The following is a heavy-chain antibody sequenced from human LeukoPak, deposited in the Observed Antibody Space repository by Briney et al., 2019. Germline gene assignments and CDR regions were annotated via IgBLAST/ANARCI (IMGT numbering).Heavy chain of an antibody. D-gene: IGHD2-15*01. CDR1: GGSVSGYN. V-gene: IGHV4-34*01. J-gene: IGHJ4*02. Sequence: SETLSLTCAVYGGSVSGYNWSWIRQPPGKGVEWIGEINHSGSTNYNPSLKSRVTISVDTSKNQFSLKLSSVTAADTAVYYCVRGVCSGGGCYGLFNYWGQGTLVTVSS. CDR3: VRGVCSGGGCYGLFNY. CDR2: INHSGST.